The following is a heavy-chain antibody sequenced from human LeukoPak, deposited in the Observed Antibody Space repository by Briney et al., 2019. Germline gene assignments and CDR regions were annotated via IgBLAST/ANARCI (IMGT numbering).Heavy chain of an antibody. Sequence: GASVKVSCKASGYTFTNYDFNWMRQATGQGLEWMGWMNPNSGSTGYAQKFQGRVTMTEDTSTDTAYMELSSLRSEDTAVYYCATGYDNWFDPWGQGTLVTVSS. CDR2: MNPNSGST. CDR3: ATGYDNWFDP. CDR1: GYTFTNYD. V-gene: IGHV1-8*01. J-gene: IGHJ5*02.